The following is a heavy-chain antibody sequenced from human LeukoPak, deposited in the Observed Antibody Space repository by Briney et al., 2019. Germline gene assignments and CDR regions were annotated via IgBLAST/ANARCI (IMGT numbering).Heavy chain of an antibody. V-gene: IGHV3-9*01. CDR3: AKGKEGKRGYSYGFDY. Sequence: GRSLRLSCAASGFTFDDYAMHWVRQAPGKGLEWVSGISWNSGSIGYADSVRGRFTISRDNAKNSLCLQMNSLRAEDTALYYCAKGKEGKRGYSYGFDYWGQGTLVTVSS. D-gene: IGHD5-18*01. CDR2: ISWNSGSI. J-gene: IGHJ4*02. CDR1: GFTFDDYA.